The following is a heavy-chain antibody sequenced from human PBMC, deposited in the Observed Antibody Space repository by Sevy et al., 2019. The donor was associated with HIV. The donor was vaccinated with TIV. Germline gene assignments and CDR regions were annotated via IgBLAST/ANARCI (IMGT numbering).Heavy chain of an antibody. CDR2: ISGSGYIT. D-gene: IGHD3-22*01. CDR1: GFTLSSYA. Sequence: GGSLRLSCAASGFTLSSYAMSWVRQAPGKGLEWVSAISGSGYITYYTDSVKGRFTISRDNTKNTLYLQMNSLRAEDTAVYYCANEGGGYYYDSSGLFDYWGQGTLVTVSS. J-gene: IGHJ4*02. V-gene: IGHV3-23*01. CDR3: ANEGGGYYYDSSGLFDY.